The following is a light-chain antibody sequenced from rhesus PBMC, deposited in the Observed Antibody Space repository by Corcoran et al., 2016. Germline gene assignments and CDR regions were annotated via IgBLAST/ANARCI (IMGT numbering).Light chain of an antibody. CDR1: QGISSY. Sequence: DIQMTQSPSSLSASVGDTVTITCRASQGISSYLNWFQQKPGKAPKLLIYAATTLQSGVPSRFSGSGSGKDFTLPISRLQPEDFATYYCQQYKSYPLTFGPGTKVEIK. CDR3: QQYKSYPLT. V-gene: IGKV1-28*02. CDR2: AAT. J-gene: IGKJ1*01.